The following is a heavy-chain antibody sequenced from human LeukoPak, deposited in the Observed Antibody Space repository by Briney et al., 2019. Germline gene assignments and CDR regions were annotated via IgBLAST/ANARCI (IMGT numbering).Heavy chain of an antibody. CDR2: INAGNGNT. V-gene: IGHV1-3*01. Sequence: ASVKVSCKASGYTFTSYAMHWVRQAPGQRLEWMGWINAGNGNTKYSQKFQGRVTITADESTSTAYMELSSLRSEDTAVYYCARSLTYSSGWGYWGQGTLVTVSS. J-gene: IGHJ4*02. CDR3: ARSLTYSSGWGY. D-gene: IGHD6-19*01. CDR1: GYTFTSYA.